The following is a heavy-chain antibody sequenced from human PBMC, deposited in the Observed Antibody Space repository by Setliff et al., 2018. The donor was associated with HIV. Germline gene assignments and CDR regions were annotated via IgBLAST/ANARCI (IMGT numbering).Heavy chain of an antibody. J-gene: IGHJ3*01. V-gene: IGHV4-38-2*02. D-gene: IGHD3-22*01. CDR3: ARARITMTGGRLEPYAFDR. CDR2: IYHSATT. Sequence: SETLSLTCIVSGSFINSDYWGWIRQPPGKGLEWIGSIYHSATTYYNPSLWGRVTISIDTSKNQFSLKLSSVTAADTAVYYCARARITMTGGRLEPYAFDRWGQGTKVTVSS. CDR1: GSFINSDY.